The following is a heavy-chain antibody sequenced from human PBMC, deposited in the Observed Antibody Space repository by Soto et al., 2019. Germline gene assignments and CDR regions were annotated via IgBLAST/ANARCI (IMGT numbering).Heavy chain of an antibody. CDR1: GFTFSSYA. J-gene: IGHJ4*02. CDR2: ISYDGSNK. D-gene: IGHD2-21*02. Sequence: PGGSLRLSCAASGFTFSSYAMHWVRQAPGKGLEWVAVISYDGSNKYYADSVKGRFTISRDNSKNTLYLQMNSLRAEDTALYFCARQRTSVVTQAYFDVWGPGSLVTVSS. CDR3: ARQRTSVVTQAYFDV. V-gene: IGHV3-30-3*01.